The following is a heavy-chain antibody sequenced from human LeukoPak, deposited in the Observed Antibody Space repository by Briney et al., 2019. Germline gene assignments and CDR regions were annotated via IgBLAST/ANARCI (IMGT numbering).Heavy chain of an antibody. Sequence: GGSLRLSCAASGFTFSGYPIHWVRQAPGKGLEWVAVISYDGSNKYYADSVKGRFTISRDNSKNTLYLQMDSLRAEDTAVYYCAKVSRYCSSTSCYTWYYYYGMDVWGQGTTVTVSS. V-gene: IGHV3-30-3*02. D-gene: IGHD2-2*02. CDR3: AKVSRYCSSTSCYTWYYYYGMDV. CDR2: ISYDGSNK. CDR1: GFTFSGYP. J-gene: IGHJ6*02.